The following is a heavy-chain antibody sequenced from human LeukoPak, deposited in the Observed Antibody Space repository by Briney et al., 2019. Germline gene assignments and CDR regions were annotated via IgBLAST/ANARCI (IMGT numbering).Heavy chain of an antibody. CDR1: GGSVSSGSYY. CDR2: IYYSGST. CDR3: ARGGGREDSGWYWDFDY. J-gene: IGHJ4*02. Sequence: SETLSLTCTVSGGSVSSGSYYWSWVRQPPGKGLEWIGYIYYSGSTNYNPSFKSRVTISVDTSKNQFSLKLSSVTAADTAVYYCARGGGREDSGWYWDFDYWGQGTLVTVSS. D-gene: IGHD6-19*01. V-gene: IGHV4-61*01.